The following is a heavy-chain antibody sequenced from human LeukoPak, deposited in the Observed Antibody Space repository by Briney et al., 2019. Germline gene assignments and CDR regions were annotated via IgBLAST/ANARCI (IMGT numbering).Heavy chain of an antibody. CDR3: ARNHREYYFDY. CDR2: ISYDGSNK. J-gene: IGHJ4*02. V-gene: IGHV3-30*04. D-gene: IGHD5-24*01. CDR1: GFTFSSYA. Sequence: PGGSLRLSCAASGFTFSSYAMHWVRQAPGKGLEWVAVISYDGSNKYYADSVKGRFTISRDNSKNTLYLQMNSLRAEDTAVYYCARNHREYYFDYWGQGTLVTVSS.